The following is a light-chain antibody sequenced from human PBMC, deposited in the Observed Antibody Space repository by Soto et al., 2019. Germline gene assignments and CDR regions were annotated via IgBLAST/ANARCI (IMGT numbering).Light chain of an antibody. J-gene: IGLJ1*01. Sequence: QSALTQPASVSGSPGQSITISCTGTRGDVGTFNYVSWYQIQPGKAPKLVIYEVSSRPSGVSNRFSGSKSANTASLSISGLQAEDEGDYYCASYSTGDTLYVFGSGTKFTVL. CDR2: EVS. CDR1: RGDVGTFNY. CDR3: ASYSTGDTLYV. V-gene: IGLV2-14*01.